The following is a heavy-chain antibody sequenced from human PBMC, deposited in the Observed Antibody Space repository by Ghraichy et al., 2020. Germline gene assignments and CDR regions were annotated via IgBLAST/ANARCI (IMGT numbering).Heavy chain of an antibody. CDR1: GYTFTGYY. V-gene: IGHV1-2*04. J-gene: IGHJ6*02. D-gene: IGHD6-13*01. Sequence: ASVKVSCKASGYTFTGYYMHWVRQAPGQGLEWMGWINPNSGGTNYAQKFQGWVTMTRDTSISTAYMELSRLRSDDTAVYYCARDMERYSSSWYGGNYYYYYGMDVWGQGTTVTVSS. CDR3: ARDMERYSSSWYGGNYYYYYGMDV. CDR2: INPNSGGT.